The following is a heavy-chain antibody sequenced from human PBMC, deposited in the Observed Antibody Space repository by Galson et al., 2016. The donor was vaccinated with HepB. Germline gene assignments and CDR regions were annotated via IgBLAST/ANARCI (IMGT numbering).Heavy chain of an antibody. D-gene: IGHD2-15*01. Sequence: SLRLSCAASGFTFNNYGMTWVRQAPGKGLEVVSSISRSGDSTDYADSVKGRFTISRDNSKNTLSLQMNSLRAEDTAVYYCVKDTGAVMVADSTDAFDIWGQGTMVTVAS. CDR1: GFTFNNYG. J-gene: IGHJ3*02. CDR2: ISRSGDST. V-gene: IGHV3-23*01. CDR3: VKDTGAVMVADSTDAFDI.